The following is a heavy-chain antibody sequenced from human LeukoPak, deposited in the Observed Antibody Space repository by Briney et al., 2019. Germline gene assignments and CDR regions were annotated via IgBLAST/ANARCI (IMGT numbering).Heavy chain of an antibody. D-gene: IGHD6-13*01. Sequence: KASETLSLTCTVSGDSIGSSNNYWAWVRQLPGKGLEWLGSIFYSGSTYYNPSLKSRVTISVDTSKNQFSLNLYSVTAADTATYYCARRGITYSSSFFAYWGQGTLVTVSS. CDR2: IFYSGST. V-gene: IGHV4-39*01. J-gene: IGHJ4*02. CDR1: GDSIGSSNNY. CDR3: ARRGITYSSSFFAY.